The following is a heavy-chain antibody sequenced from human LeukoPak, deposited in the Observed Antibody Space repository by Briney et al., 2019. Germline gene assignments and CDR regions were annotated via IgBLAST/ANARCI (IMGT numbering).Heavy chain of an antibody. Sequence: ASVKVSCKASGYTFTGYYMHWVRQAPGQGLEWMGWINPNSGGTNYAQRFQGRATMTRDTSISTAYMELSRLRSDDTAVYYCARRGDTAMAFDYWGQGTLVTVSS. CDR1: GYTFTGYY. D-gene: IGHD5-18*01. J-gene: IGHJ4*02. CDR3: ARRGDTAMAFDY. V-gene: IGHV1-2*02. CDR2: INPNSGGT.